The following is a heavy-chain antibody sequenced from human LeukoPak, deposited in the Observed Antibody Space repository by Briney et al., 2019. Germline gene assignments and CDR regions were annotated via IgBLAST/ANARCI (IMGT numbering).Heavy chain of an antibody. D-gene: IGHD3-10*01. V-gene: IGHV3-66*01. Sequence: GGSLRLSCAASGFTVSSNYMSWVRQAPGKGLEWVSVIYSGGSTYYADSVKGRFTISRDNSKNTLYLQMNSLRAEDTAVYFCARVATGSYDWFDPWGQGTLVTVSS. CDR2: IYSGGST. CDR1: GFTVSSNY. J-gene: IGHJ5*02. CDR3: ARVATGSYDWFDP.